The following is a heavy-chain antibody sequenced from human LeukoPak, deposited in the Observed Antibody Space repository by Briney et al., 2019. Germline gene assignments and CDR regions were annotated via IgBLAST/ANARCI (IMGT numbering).Heavy chain of an antibody. CDR1: GYTFTSYY. CDR3: ARSAYYYYMDV. Sequence: ASVKVSFKSSGYTFTSYYMYWVRQAPGQGLEWMGWINPNSGGTNYAQKFQGRVTMTRDTSISTAYMELSRLRSDDTAVCYCARSAYYYYMDVWGKGTTVTVSS. J-gene: IGHJ6*03. CDR2: INPNSGGT. V-gene: IGHV1-2*02.